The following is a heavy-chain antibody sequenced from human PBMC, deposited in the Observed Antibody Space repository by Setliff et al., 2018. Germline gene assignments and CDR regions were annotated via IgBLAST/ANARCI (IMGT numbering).Heavy chain of an antibody. D-gene: IGHD1-1*01. CDR1: GGSISDNGYF. CDR2: IDYTGNT. J-gene: IGHJ4*02. CDR3: ARTGTYRYFDY. Sequence: SETLSLTCTVPGGSISDNGYFWGWVRQPPGKGLEWIGRIDYTGNTYYNASLKSRLTLSVDTSKKQFSLQLDSVTAADTAVYYCARTGTYRYFDYWGRGTLVTVSS. V-gene: IGHV4-39*01.